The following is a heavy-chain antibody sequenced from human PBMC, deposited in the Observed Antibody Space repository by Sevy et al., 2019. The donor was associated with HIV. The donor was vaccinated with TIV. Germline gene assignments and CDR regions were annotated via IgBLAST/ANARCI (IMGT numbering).Heavy chain of an antibody. V-gene: IGHV4-59*01. CDR3: ARGGYRSGGSCSYYYGMDV. Sequence: SETLSLTCTVSGGSISSYYWSWIRQPPGKGLEWIGYIYYSGSTNYNPSLKSRVTISVDTSKNQFSLKLSSVTAADTAVYYCARGGYRSGGSCSYYYGMDVWGQGTTVTVSS. J-gene: IGHJ6*02. CDR2: IYYSGST. CDR1: GGSISSYY. D-gene: IGHD2-15*01.